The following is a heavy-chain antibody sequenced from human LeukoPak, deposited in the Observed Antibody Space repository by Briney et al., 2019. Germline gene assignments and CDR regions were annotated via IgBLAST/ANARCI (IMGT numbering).Heavy chain of an antibody. V-gene: IGHV7-4-1*02. CDR3: ARDRSYYDSSGYYLYYFDY. CDR2: INTNTGNP. Sequence: ASVKVSCTASGYTFTSYAMNWVRQAPGQGLEWMGWINTNTGNPTYAQGFTGRFVFSLDTSVSTAYLQISSLKAEDTAVYYCARDRSYYDSSGYYLYYFDYWGQGTLVTVSS. D-gene: IGHD3-22*01. CDR1: GYTFTSYA. J-gene: IGHJ4*02.